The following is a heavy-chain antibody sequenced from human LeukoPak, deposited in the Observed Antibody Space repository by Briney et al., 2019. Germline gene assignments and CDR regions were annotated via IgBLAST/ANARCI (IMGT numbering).Heavy chain of an antibody. CDR1: GGSISSGGYY. CDR2: IYHSGST. V-gene: IGHV4-30-2*01. CDR3: ARAMSTFGGVRNYFDS. D-gene: IGHD3-16*01. Sequence: SETLSLTCTVSGGSISSGGYYWSWIRQPPGKGLEWIGYIYHSGSTYYNPSLKSRVTISVDRSKNQFSLKLSSVTAADTAVYYCARAMSTFGGVRNYFDSWGQGTLVTVSS. J-gene: IGHJ4*02.